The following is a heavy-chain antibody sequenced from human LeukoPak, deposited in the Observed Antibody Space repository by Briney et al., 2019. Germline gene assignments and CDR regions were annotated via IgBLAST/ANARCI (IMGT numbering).Heavy chain of an antibody. CDR2: IIPIFGTA. CDR3: ARAEDIVLMVYAIEDY. Sequence: ASVKVSCKASGGTFSSYAISWVQQAPGQGLEWMGGIIPIFGTANYAQKLQGRVTMTTDTSTSTAYMELRSLRSDDTAVYYCARAEDIVLMVYAIEDYWGQGTLVTVSS. V-gene: IGHV1-69*05. D-gene: IGHD2-8*01. CDR1: GGTFSSYA. J-gene: IGHJ4*02.